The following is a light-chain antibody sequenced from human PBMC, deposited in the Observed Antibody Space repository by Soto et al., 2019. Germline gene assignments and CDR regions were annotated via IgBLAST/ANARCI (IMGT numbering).Light chain of an antibody. Sequence: AIRMTQSPSSFSASTGDRVTITCRASQGISSYLAWYQQKPGKAPKLLIYAASTLQSGVPSRFSGSGSGTDFTLTISCLQSEDFATDYCQQYYSYPPTFGQWTRLESK. CDR2: AAS. CDR3: QQYYSYPPT. V-gene: IGKV1-8*01. CDR1: QGISSY. J-gene: IGKJ5*01.